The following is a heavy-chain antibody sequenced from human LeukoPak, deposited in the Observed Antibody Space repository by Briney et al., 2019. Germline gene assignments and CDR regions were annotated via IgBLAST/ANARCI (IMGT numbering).Heavy chain of an antibody. V-gene: IGHV3-30*02. Sequence: GGSLRLSCAASAFTFSRYGMHWVRQAPGKGLEWVAFIRYDGSNKYYADSVKGRFTISRDNSKNTLYLQMNSLRAEDTAVYYCVGGSGSRRWVDYWGQGTLVTVSS. CDR2: IRYDGSNK. CDR1: AFTFSRYG. CDR3: VGGSGSRRWVDY. J-gene: IGHJ4*02. D-gene: IGHD3-10*01.